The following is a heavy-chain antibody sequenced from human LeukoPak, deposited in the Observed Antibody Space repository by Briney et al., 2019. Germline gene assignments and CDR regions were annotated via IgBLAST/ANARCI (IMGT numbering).Heavy chain of an antibody. Sequence: GGSLRLSCAASGFTFSSYEMNWVRQAPGKGLEWVSYISSSGSTIYYADSVKGRFTISRDNAKNSLYLQMNSLRAEDTAVYYCARDRVVDSSGWYGWFDPWGQGTLVTVSS. J-gene: IGHJ5*02. CDR2: ISSSGSTI. CDR1: GFTFSSYE. D-gene: IGHD6-13*01. V-gene: IGHV3-48*03. CDR3: ARDRVVDSSGWYGWFDP.